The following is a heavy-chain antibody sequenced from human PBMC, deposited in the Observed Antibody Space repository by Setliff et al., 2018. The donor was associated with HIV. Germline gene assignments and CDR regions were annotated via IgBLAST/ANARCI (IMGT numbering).Heavy chain of an antibody. CDR2: IYTSGST. D-gene: IGHD2-21*02. Sequence: SETLSLTCTVSGGSISSGSNYWSWIRQPAGKGLERIGRIYTSGSTNYNPSLKSRVTISVDTSKNQFSLKLSSVTATDTAVYFCAVALRAVTAYFDYWGQGTLVTSPQ. CDR1: GGSISSGSNY. J-gene: IGHJ4*02. CDR3: AVALRAVTAYFDY. V-gene: IGHV4-61*02.